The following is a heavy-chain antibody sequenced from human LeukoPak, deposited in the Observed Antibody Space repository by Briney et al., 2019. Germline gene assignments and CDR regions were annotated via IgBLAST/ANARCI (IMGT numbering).Heavy chain of an antibody. Sequence: ASVKVSCKASGYTFTGYYMHWVRQAPGQGLEWMGWINPNSGGTNYAQKFQGRVTMTRDTSISTVYMELSRLRSDDTAVYYCARDFQQWLVRVDYGMDVWGQGTTVTVSS. D-gene: IGHD6-19*01. J-gene: IGHJ6*02. CDR1: GYTFTGYY. V-gene: IGHV1-2*02. CDR2: INPNSGGT. CDR3: ARDFQQWLVRVDYGMDV.